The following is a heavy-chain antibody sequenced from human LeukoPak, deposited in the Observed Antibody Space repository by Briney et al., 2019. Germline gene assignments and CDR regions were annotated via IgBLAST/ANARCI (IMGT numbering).Heavy chain of an antibody. V-gene: IGHV1-8*03. CDR3: SMSEAARAPLDY. CDR1: GYTFTSLD. J-gene: IGHJ4*02. Sequence: ASVKVSCKASGYTFTSLDINWVRPATGQGLEWMGWMNPNSGYTGYAQQFQGRVAFTRSTSISTAYMELSSLRSEDTAVYYCSMSEAARAPLDYWGQGTLVTVSS. D-gene: IGHD6-6*01. CDR2: MNPNSGYT.